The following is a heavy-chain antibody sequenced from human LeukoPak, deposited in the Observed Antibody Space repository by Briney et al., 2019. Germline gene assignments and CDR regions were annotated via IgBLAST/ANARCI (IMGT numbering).Heavy chain of an antibody. V-gene: IGHV4-59*01. CDR1: GGSISSYY. J-gene: IGHJ3*02. CDR3: ARSGYSYGADAFDI. CDR2: IYYSGST. Sequence: NASETLSLTCTVSGGSISSYYWSWIRQPPGKGLEWIGYIYYSGSTNYNPSLKSRVTISLDTSKTQFSLKLSSVTAADTAVYYCARSGYSYGADAFDIWGQGTMVTVSS. D-gene: IGHD5-18*01.